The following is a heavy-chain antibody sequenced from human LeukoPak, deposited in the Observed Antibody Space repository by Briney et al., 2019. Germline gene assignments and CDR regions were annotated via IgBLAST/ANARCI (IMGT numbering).Heavy chain of an antibody. CDR2: ISGSGGST. J-gene: IGHJ4*02. V-gene: IGHV3-23*01. D-gene: IGHD3-22*01. CDR3: ARGSSGYSYYFDY. CDR1: GFSFNSYA. Sequence: EGSLRLSCAASGFSFNSYAMTWVRQAPGKGLEWVSGISGSGGSTYYADSVKGRFTISRDNSETTLYLQMNSLRAEDTAVYYCARGSSGYSYYFDYWGQGTLVSVSS.